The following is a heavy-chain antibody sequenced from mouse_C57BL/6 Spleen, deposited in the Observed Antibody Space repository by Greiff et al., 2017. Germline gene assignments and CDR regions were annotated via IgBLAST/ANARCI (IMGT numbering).Heavy chain of an antibody. CDR2: IYPGDGDT. CDR3: ARSHYGSRFDY. CDR1: GYAFSSSW. V-gene: IGHV1-82*01. Sequence: VQLQQSGPELVKPGASVKLSCKASGYAFSSSWMNWVQQRPGKGLEWIGRIYPGDGDTNYNGKFKGKATLTADKSSSTTYMQLSSLTSEDAAVYFCARSHYGSRFDYWGQGTTLTVSS. J-gene: IGHJ2*01. D-gene: IGHD1-1*01.